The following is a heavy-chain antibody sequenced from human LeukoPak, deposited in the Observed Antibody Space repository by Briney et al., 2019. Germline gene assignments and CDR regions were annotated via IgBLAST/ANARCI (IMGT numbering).Heavy chain of an antibody. V-gene: IGHV3-53*01. Sequence: GGSLRLSCAASXXXXXSNYMNWVRXAPXKXXEWVSVIYSDGGTYYADSVKGRFTISRDNSKNTVYLQMNGLRAEDTAIYYCAKSVIPAARIHYWGQGTLVTVSS. CDR2: IYSDGGT. J-gene: IGHJ4*02. D-gene: IGHD2-2*01. CDR3: AKSVIPAARIHY. CDR1: XXXXXSNY.